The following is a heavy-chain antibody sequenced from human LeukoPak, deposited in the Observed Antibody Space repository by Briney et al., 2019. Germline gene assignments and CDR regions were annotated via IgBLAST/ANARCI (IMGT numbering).Heavy chain of an antibody. CDR3: TRDSPGWFAY. CDR2: ICNGGSAI. V-gene: IGHV3-48*03. CDR1: GFTFSSYE. D-gene: IGHD3-10*01. Sequence: GGSLRLSCAASGFTFSSYEMNWVRQAPGKGLEWVSYICNGGSAIYYADSVKGRFAISRDNAKSALYLQMNSLRAEDTAVYYCTRDSPGWFAYWGQGTLVTVSS. J-gene: IGHJ4*02.